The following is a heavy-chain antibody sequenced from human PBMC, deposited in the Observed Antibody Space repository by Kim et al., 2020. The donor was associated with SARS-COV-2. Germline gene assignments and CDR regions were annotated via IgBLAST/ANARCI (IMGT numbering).Heavy chain of an antibody. Sequence: SETLSLTCIVSGGSIRSDYYWGWIRQPPGKGLEWIASIYYSGSTSYNPSLKSRVTISVDTSRDQFSLKVNSVTAADTAVYHCARHDSSLDPRYYYGMDVWGQGTTVTVSS. V-gene: IGHV4-39*01. CDR1: GGSIRSDYY. CDR2: IYYSGST. CDR3: ARHDSSLDPRYYYGMDV. J-gene: IGHJ6*02. D-gene: IGHD6-6*01.